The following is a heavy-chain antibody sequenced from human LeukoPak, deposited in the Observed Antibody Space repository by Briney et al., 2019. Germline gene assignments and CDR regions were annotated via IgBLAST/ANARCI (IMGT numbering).Heavy chain of an antibody. D-gene: IGHD3-22*01. Sequence: GASVKVSCKASGFIFTKYGISWVRQAPGQGLEWMGGIIPIFGTANYAQKFQGRVTITADTSTDTAYMELSSLRSEDTAVYYCATLYDSSGDDYWGQGTLVTVSS. V-gene: IGHV1-69*06. CDR3: ATLYDSSGDDY. CDR2: IIPIFGTA. J-gene: IGHJ4*02. CDR1: GFIFTKYG.